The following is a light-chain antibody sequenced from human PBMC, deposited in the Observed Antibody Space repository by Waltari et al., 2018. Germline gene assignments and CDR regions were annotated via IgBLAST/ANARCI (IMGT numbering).Light chain of an antibody. CDR2: WAS. V-gene: IGKV4-1*01. Sequence: DIVMTQSPGSLAVSLCERATINCKSSQSVLSSSTNLKYLAWYQHKRGQPPKLLIYWASTRESGVPARFSGSGSGTDFTLTISSLQAEDVAVYYCQQYFSIPFTFGPGTEVEIK. J-gene: IGKJ3*01. CDR3: QQYFSIPFT. CDR1: QSVLSSSTNLKY.